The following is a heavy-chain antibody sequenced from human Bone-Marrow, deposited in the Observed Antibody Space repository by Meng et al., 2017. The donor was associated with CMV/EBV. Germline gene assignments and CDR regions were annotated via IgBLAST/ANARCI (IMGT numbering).Heavy chain of an antibody. CDR1: GDSVSSNSAA. CDR3: ARQYCSGGSCYYYYGMDV. CDR2: TYYRSKWYN. D-gene: IGHD2-15*01. Sequence: SCAISGDSVSSNSAAWNWIRQSPSRGLEWLGRTYYRSKWYNDYAVSVKSRITINPDTSKNQFSLQLNSVTPEDTAVYYCARQYCSGGSCYYYYGMDVWGQGTTVTVSS. J-gene: IGHJ6*02. V-gene: IGHV6-1*01.